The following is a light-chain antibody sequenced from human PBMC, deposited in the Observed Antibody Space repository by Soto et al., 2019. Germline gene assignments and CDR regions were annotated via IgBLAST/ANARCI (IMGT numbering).Light chain of an antibody. CDR2: DAS. CDR3: QQRRNWTLT. V-gene: IGKV3-11*01. J-gene: IGKJ4*01. CDR1: QSVSSY. Sequence: EIVLTQSPATLSLSPGERATLSCRASQSVSSYLAWYQQKPGQAPRLLIYDASNTATGIPARFSGSGSGTDLTLTISSLEPEDFAVYYCQQRRNWTLTFGGGTKVEIK.